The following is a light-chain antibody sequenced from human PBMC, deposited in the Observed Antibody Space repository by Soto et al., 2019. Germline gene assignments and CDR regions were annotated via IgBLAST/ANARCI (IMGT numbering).Light chain of an antibody. CDR1: QSISSN. J-gene: IGKJ5*01. V-gene: IGKV3-15*01. CDR2: GTS. CDR3: QQYNTWSSIT. Sequence: EIVMTQSPATLSVSPGERVTLSCRAGQSISSNLAWYQQKPGQAPSLLMYGTSTRATGIPARFSGSGSGTEFTLTISSLQSEDFAVYYCQQYNTWSSITFGQGTRLEIK.